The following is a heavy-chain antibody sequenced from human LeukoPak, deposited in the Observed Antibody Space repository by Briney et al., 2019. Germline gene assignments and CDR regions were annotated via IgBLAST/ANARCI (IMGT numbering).Heavy chain of an antibody. V-gene: IGHV1-69*05. CDR1: GGTFISYA. CDR2: IIPIFGTA. CDR3: ARDMAAAGTWGYYYYYMDV. D-gene: IGHD6-13*01. J-gene: IGHJ6*03. Sequence: ASVKVSCKASGGTFISYAISWVRQAPGQGREWMGGIIPIFGTANYAQKFQGRVTITTDESTSTAYMELSSLRSEDTAVYYCARDMAAAGTWGYYYYYMDVWGKGTTVTVSS.